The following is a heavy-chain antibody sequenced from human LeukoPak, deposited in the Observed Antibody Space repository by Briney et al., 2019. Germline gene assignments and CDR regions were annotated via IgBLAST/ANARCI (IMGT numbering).Heavy chain of an antibody. CDR2: ISGSGGST. D-gene: IGHD3-9*01. V-gene: IGHV3-23*01. CDR1: GSTFSSYA. CDR3: AKGTYYDILTGYAVDY. J-gene: IGHJ4*02. Sequence: GGSLRLSCAASGSTFSSYAMSWVRQAPGKGLEWVSAISGSGGSTYYADSVKGRFTISRDNSKNTLYLQMNSLRAEDTAVYYCAKGTYYDILTGYAVDYWGQGTLVTVSS.